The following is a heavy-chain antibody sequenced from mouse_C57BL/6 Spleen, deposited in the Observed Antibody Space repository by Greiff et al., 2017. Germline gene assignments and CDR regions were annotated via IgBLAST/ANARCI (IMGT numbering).Heavy chain of an antibody. D-gene: IGHD2-5*01. CDR1: GYTFTSYW. CDR3: ARSGAYYSNFGFDY. CDR2: IYPSDSET. J-gene: IGHJ2*01. Sequence: VQLQQPGAELVRPGSSVKLSCKASGYTFTSYWMDWVKQRPGQGLEWIGNIYPSDSETHYNQKFKDKATLTVDKSSSTAYMQLSSLTSEDSAVYYCARSGAYYSNFGFDYWGQGTTLTVSS. V-gene: IGHV1-61*01.